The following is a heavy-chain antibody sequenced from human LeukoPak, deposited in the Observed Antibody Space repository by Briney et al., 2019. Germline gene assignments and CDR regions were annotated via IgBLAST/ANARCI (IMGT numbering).Heavy chain of an antibody. CDR2: ISSSGRTI. J-gene: IGHJ4*02. D-gene: IGHD5-12*01. Sequence: SGGSLRLSCAASGFTFSSYEMNWVRQAPGKGLEWVSYISSSGRTIYYAESVKGRFTISRDNAKNSLYLQMNSLRAEDTAVYYCARVASRGQEGYWGQGTLVTVSS. V-gene: IGHV3-48*03. CDR3: ARVASRGQEGY. CDR1: GFTFSSYE.